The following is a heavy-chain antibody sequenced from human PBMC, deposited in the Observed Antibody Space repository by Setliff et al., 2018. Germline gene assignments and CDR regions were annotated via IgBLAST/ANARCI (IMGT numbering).Heavy chain of an antibody. CDR2: INTYTGSP. CDR3: ARAWYYNFWSGSQIEY. CDR1: GYTFTSYG. D-gene: IGHD3-3*01. J-gene: IGHJ4*02. V-gene: IGHV7-4-1*02. Sequence: ASVKVSCKASGYTFTSYGISWVRQAPGQGLEWMGWINTYTGSPTYAQGFTGRFVFSLDTSVSTAYLQISSLKAEDTAVYYCARAWYYNFWSGSQIEYWGQGTLVTV.